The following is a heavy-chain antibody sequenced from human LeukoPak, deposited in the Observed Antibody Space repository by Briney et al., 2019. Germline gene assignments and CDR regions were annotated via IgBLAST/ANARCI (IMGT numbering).Heavy chain of an antibody. CDR2: IYTSGST. V-gene: IGHV4-61*02. J-gene: IGHJ4*02. D-gene: IGHD6-19*01. CDR1: GGSISSGSYY. Sequence: PSETLSLTCTVSGGSISSGSYYWSWIRQPGGKGLEWIGRIYTSGSTNYNPSLKSRVTISVDTSKNQFSLKLSSVTAADTAVYYCARGEKYSSGWYRTPEYYFDYWGQGTLVTVSS. CDR3: ARGEKYSSGWYRTPEYYFDY.